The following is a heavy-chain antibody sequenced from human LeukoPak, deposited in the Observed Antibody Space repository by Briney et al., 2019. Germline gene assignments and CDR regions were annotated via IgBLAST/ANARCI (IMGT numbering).Heavy chain of an antibody. CDR3: ARDPGIVGATNWFDP. D-gene: IGHD1-26*01. J-gene: IGHJ5*02. V-gene: IGHV4-59*01. Sequence: SETLSLTCTVSGGSISSYYWSWIRQPPGKGLEWIGYIYYSGSTNYNPSLKSRVTISADTSKNQFSLKLSSVTAADTAVYYCARDPGIVGATNWFDPWGQGTLVTVSS. CDR1: GGSISSYY. CDR2: IYYSGST.